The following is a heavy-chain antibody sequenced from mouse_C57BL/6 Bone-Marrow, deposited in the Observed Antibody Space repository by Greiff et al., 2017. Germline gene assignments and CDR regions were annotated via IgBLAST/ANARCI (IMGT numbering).Heavy chain of an antibody. V-gene: IGHV1-55*01. Sequence: VQLQQPGAELVTPGASVQMHSPSSFSPFPLSFITFFKHIPGQGLEWIGDIYPGSGSTNYNEKFKSKATLTVDTSSSTAYMQLSSLTSEDSAVYYWARPYYSNYWYFDVWGTGTTVTVSS. CDR3: ARPYYSNYWYFDV. CDR2: IYPGSGST. J-gene: IGHJ1*03. CDR1: FSPFPLSF. D-gene: IGHD2-5*01.